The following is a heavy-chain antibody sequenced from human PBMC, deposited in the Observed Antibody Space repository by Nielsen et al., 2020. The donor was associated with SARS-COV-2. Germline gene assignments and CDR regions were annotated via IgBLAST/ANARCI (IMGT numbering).Heavy chain of an antibody. CDR3: ARGKPDLTGYYPFDY. CDR1: GFTFSSYG. Sequence: ASVKVSCKASGFTFSSYGFSWVRQAPGQGLEWMGWISAYNGNTNYAQKLQGRVTMTTDTSTSTAYMELRSLRSDDTAVYYCARGKPDLTGYYPFDYWGQGTLVTVSS. D-gene: IGHD3-9*01. V-gene: IGHV1-18*04. J-gene: IGHJ4*02. CDR2: ISAYNGNT.